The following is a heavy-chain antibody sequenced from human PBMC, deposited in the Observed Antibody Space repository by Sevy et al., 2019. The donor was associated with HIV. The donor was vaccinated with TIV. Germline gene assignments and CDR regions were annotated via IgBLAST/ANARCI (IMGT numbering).Heavy chain of an antibody. Sequence: GGSLRLSCAASGFTFSKAWMNWVRQAPGKGPEWVGCIKSKTDGGTTDFAAFVKGRFKISRDDSNDTLFLQMDNLEVEDTAVYYCTTAHQWFGNLRLDWGQGTLVTVSS. J-gene: IGHJ4*02. D-gene: IGHD3-10*01. CDR1: GFTFSKAW. CDR2: IKSKTDGGTT. CDR3: TTAHQWFGNLRLD. V-gene: IGHV3-15*01.